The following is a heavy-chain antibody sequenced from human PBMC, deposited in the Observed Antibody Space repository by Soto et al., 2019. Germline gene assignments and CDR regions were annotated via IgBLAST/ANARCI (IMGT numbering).Heavy chain of an antibody. CDR3: ARDFSPAGSFETSGYPY. V-gene: IGHV1-69*12. Sequence: QVQLVQSGAEVKKPGSSVKVSCKASGGTFSNSAVIWVRQAPGQGLEWMGGIIPIFGKVTYAQNFQGRVTITEDESTSTAYMELRSLRSDDTAVYFCARDFSPAGSFETSGYPYWGQGTLVTVSS. D-gene: IGHD3-22*01. J-gene: IGHJ4*02. CDR1: GGTFSNSA. CDR2: IIPIFGKV.